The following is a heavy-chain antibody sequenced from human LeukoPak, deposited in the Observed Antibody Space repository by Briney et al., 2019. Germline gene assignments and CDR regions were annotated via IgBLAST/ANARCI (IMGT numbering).Heavy chain of an antibody. J-gene: IGHJ3*02. Sequence: GGSLRLSCGASGFTFSSYWMHWVRQATGKGLEWVSAIGTAGDTYYPGSVRGRFTISRENAKNSLYLQMNSLRAGDTAVYYCARSGAYGDYFAFDIWGQGTMVTVSS. CDR3: ARSGAYGDYFAFDI. CDR2: IGTAGDT. D-gene: IGHD4-17*01. V-gene: IGHV3-13*01. CDR1: GFTFSSYW.